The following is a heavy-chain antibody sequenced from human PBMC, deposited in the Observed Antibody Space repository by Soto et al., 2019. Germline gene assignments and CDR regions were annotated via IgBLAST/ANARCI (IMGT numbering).Heavy chain of an antibody. J-gene: IGHJ5*02. CDR1: GGSISSYY. V-gene: IGHV4-59*01. CDR2: IYYSGST. CDR3: VGGMVRGAKGWFDP. D-gene: IGHD3-10*01. Sequence: SETLSLTCTVSGGSISSYYWSWIRQPPGKGLEWIGYIYYSGSTNYNPSLKSRVTISVDTSKNQFSLKLSSVTAADTAVYYCVGGMVRGAKGWFDPWGQGTLVTVSP.